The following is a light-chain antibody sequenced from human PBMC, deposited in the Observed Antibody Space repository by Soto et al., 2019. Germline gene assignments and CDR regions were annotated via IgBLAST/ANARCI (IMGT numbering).Light chain of an antibody. J-gene: IGLJ1*01. CDR1: SSDVGAYNY. CDR3: SSYTNETNYV. CDR2: DVN. V-gene: IGLV2-14*03. Sequence: QSALTQPASVSGSPGQSIAISCTGTSSDVGAYNYVFWYQQHPGKAPKLMIYDVNNRPSGVSDRFSGSKSGNTASLTISGLQAEDEADYYCSSYTNETNYVPGTGTKLTVL.